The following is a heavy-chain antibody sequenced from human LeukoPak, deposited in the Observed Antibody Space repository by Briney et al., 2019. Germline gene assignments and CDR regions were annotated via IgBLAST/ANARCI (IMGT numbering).Heavy chain of an antibody. J-gene: IGHJ4*02. D-gene: IGHD3-22*01. CDR1: GFTFSSYG. CDR3: ARGEYYYDSSGYGDY. V-gene: IGHV3-30*02. Sequence: PGGSLRLSCAASGFTFSSYGMHWVRQAPGKGLKWVAFIRYDGSNKYYADSVKGRFTISRDNSKNTLYLQMNSLRAEDTAVYYCARGEYYYDSSGYGDYWGQGTLVTVSS. CDR2: IRYDGSNK.